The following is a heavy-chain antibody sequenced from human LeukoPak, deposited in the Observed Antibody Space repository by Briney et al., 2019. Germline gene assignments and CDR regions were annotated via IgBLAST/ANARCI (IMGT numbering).Heavy chain of an antibody. J-gene: IGHJ4*02. V-gene: IGHV3-53*01. CDR2: IHSGGTT. Sequence: GGSLRLSCAVSGFTVSSNYMSWVRQAPGKGLEWVSLIHSGGTTDYADSVKDRFTISRDYSKNTVNLQINSLRAEDTAVYYCARERRDCTRENCYSGLDYWGQGTLVTVSS. CDR3: ARERRDCTRENCYSGLDY. CDR1: GFTVSSNY. D-gene: IGHD2-15*01.